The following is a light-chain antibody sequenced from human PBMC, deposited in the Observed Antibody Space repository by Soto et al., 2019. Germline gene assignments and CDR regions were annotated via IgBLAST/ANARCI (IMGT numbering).Light chain of an antibody. Sequence: QSVLTQPASVSGSPGQSITISCTGTSSDVGGYNYVSWSQQHPGKAPQLMIYEVSKRPSGVSNRFSGSKSGNTASLTISGLQAEYEADYYCSSYTSSSTYVFGTGTKLTVL. CDR2: EVS. J-gene: IGLJ1*01. V-gene: IGLV2-14*01. CDR3: SSYTSSSTYV. CDR1: SSDVGGYNY.